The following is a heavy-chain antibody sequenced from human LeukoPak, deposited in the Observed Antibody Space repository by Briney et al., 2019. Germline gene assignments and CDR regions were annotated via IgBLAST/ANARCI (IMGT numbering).Heavy chain of an antibody. CDR2: ISSDGSDE. J-gene: IGHJ3*02. Sequence: GGSLRLSCAASGFTFSTYAMHWVRQAPGKGLEWVGVISSDGSDEWYAESAKGRFTISRDNSKNTLYLQIDSLRPEDTAIYYCGRSISVGAFDIWGQGTMVTVSS. CDR3: GRSISVGAFDI. CDR1: GFTFSTYA. V-gene: IGHV3-30*04. D-gene: IGHD6-25*01.